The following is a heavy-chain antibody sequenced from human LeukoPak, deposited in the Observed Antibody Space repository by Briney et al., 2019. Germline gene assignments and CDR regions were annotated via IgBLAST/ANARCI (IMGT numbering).Heavy chain of an antibody. D-gene: IGHD5-24*01. V-gene: IGHV4-34*01. Sequence: SETLSLTCSVYGGSFSDHYWTWIRHSPGKGLEWIGESSHNEGTHSNPSLKSRVTMSLDTSKNQFYLNLNSVTAADTAAYYCARGTDAYKLGNIWGQGTLVTVSP. CDR3: ARGTDAYKLGNI. J-gene: IGHJ4*02. CDR1: GGSFSDHY. CDR2: SSHNEGT.